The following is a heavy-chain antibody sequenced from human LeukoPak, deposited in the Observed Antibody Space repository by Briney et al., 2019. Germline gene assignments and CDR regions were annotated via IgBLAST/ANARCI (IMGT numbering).Heavy chain of an antibody. CDR1: GFTFSIYD. CDR2: IATTGDS. CDR3: ARGTVTAGAFDY. V-gene: IGHV3-13*01. Sequence: GGSLRLSCAASGFTFSIYDMHWVRQARGKPLEWVSAIATTGDSYYPGSVKGRLTISRENAKNSLYLQMNSLRAGDTAVYYCARGTVTAGAFDYWGQGTLVTVSS. J-gene: IGHJ4*02. D-gene: IGHD4-17*01.